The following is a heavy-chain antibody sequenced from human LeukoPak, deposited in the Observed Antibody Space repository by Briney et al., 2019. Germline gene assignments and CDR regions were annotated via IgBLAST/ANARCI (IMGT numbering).Heavy chain of an antibody. J-gene: IGHJ4*01. CDR1: GFSFSSYW. CDR3: ARRAWSSAY. Sequence: PGGSLRLSCAASGFSFSSYWMNWVRQAPGKGLEWVATIKPDGSDKYYVDSVRGRFTISRDNAKNSLYLQMNSLRVEDTAVFYCARRAWSSAYWGRGTLVTVSS. V-gene: IGHV3-7*05. D-gene: IGHD1-26*01. CDR2: IKPDGSDK.